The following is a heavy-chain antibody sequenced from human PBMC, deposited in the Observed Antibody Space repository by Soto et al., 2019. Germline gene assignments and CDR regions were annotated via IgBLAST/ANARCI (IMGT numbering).Heavy chain of an antibody. D-gene: IGHD2-15*01. CDR3: ARGRYGGNPNYWYFDL. Sequence: ASVKVSCKASGGTFSSYAISWVRQAPGQGLEWMGGIIPVFNTANYAQKFQGRVTITADESTSTAYMELSSLRSEDTAVYHCARGRYGGNPNYWYFDLWGRGTLVTVSS. CDR1: GGTFSSYA. J-gene: IGHJ2*01. CDR2: IIPVFNTA. V-gene: IGHV1-69*13.